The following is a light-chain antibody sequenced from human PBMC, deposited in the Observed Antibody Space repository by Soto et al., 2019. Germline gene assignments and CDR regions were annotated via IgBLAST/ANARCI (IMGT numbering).Light chain of an antibody. CDR1: STDVGTNNY. CDR3: YSHVDATTGV. CDR2: DVT. V-gene: IGLV2-14*01. Sequence: QSVLTQPASVSGSPGQSITISCTGTSTDVGTNNYVSWYQQHPGRAHKVMIYDVTNRPSGVSSRFSGSKSGNTASLTISGLQAEDEADYYCYSHVDATTGVFG. J-gene: IGLJ2*01.